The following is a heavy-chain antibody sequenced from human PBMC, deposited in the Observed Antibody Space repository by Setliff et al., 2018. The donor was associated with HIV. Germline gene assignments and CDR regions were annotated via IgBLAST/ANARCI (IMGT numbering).Heavy chain of an antibody. CDR3: ARYRRGAEWFDP. CDR1: GGSISRYDYN. D-gene: IGHD1-26*01. V-gene: IGHV4-39*01. Sequence: NPSETLSLTCTVSGGSISRYDYNWGWIRQPPGKGLEWIANIYYTGRTYYNPSLKSRVTISVDTSKNQFSLKVTSLTAADTAVYYCARYRRGAEWFDPWGQGTLVTVSS. CDR2: IYYTGRT. J-gene: IGHJ5*02.